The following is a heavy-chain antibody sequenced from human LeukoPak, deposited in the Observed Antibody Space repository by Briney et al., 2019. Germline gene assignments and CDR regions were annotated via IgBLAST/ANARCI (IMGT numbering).Heavy chain of an antibody. D-gene: IGHD5-18*01. J-gene: IGHJ4*02. V-gene: IGHV4-59*01. CDR1: GGSMTNYF. CDR2: IYKNERV. Sequence: SETLSLTCTVSGGSMTNYFWNWIRQSPGKGLEWIAYIYKNERVKYNPSLKSRVSTSVDTSKNQSSLRLNSVTAADTAVYFCAGASFNSYGIDGFDYWGQGTLVTVSS. CDR3: AGASFNSYGIDGFDY.